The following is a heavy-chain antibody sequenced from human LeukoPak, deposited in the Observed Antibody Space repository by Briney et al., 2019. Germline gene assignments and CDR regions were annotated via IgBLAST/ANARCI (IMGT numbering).Heavy chain of an antibody. Sequence: GGSLRLSCAASGLTFSSYAMSWVRQAPGKGLEWVSGINWNGGSTGYADSVKGRFTISRDNAKNSLYVQMNSLRAEDTALYYCARDLGSGYYYPFEYWGQGTLVTVSS. J-gene: IGHJ4*02. V-gene: IGHV3-20*04. CDR3: ARDLGSGYYYPFEY. CDR2: INWNGGST. D-gene: IGHD3-22*01. CDR1: GLTFSSYA.